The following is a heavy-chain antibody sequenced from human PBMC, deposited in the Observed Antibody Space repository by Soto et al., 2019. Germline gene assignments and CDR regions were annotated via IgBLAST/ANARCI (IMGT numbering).Heavy chain of an antibody. CDR3: AREVAGGGYCSGGSCYSGGPDY. D-gene: IGHD2-15*01. CDR1: GGSISSGDYY. CDR2: IYYSGST. V-gene: IGHV4-30-4*01. Sequence: QVQLQESGPGLVKPSQTLSLTCTVSGGSISSGDYYWSWIRQPPGKGLEWIGYIYYSGSTYYNPSLKSRVTISVDTAKNQFSLKLSSVTAADTAVYYCAREVAGGGYCSGGSCYSGGPDYWGQGTLVTVSS. J-gene: IGHJ4*02.